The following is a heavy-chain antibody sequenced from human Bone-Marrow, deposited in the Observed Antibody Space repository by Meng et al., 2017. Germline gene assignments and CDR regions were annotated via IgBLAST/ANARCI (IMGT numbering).Heavy chain of an antibody. D-gene: IGHD3-22*01. J-gene: IGHJ4*02. Sequence: GSLRLSCAVYGGSFSGYYWSWIRQPPGKGLEWIGEINHSGSTNYNPSLKSRVTISVDTSKNQFSLKLSSVTAADTAVYYCARDPTYYYDSSGYYLGGSFDYWGQGTLVTVSS. CDR1: GGSFSGYY. CDR2: INHSGST. V-gene: IGHV4-34*01. CDR3: ARDPTYYYDSSGYYLGGSFDY.